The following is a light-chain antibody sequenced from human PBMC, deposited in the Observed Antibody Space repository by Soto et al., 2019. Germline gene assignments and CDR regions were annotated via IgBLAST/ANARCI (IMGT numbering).Light chain of an antibody. CDR2: DVS. CDR3: SSYTSSNTDV. V-gene: IGLV2-18*02. CDR1: SSDVGSYNR. Sequence: QSALTQPPSVSGSAGQSVTSSCTGTSSDVGSYNRVSWYQQPPGTAPKLMIYDVSNRPSGVPDRFSGSKSGNTASLTISGLQAEDEADYYCSSYTSSNTDVFGTGTKVTVL. J-gene: IGLJ1*01.